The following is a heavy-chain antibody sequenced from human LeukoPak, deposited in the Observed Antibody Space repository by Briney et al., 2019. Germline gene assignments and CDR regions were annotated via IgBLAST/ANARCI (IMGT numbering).Heavy chain of an antibody. CDR3: ARDLVTVTKGFDI. D-gene: IGHD4-17*01. V-gene: IGHV4-4*07. CDR1: GGSISSYY. CDR2: IYTSGST. Sequence: SETLSLTCTVSGGSISSYYWSWIRQPAGKGLEWIGRIYTSGSTNYNPSLKSRVTISIDTSKNQFSLKLSSVTAADTAVYYCARDLVTVTKGFDIWGQGTMVTVSS. J-gene: IGHJ3*02.